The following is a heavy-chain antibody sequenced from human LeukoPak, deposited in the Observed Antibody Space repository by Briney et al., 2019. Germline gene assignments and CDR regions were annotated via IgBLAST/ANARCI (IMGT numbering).Heavy chain of an antibody. J-gene: IGHJ4*02. CDR3: ASYSSGYSSFDY. Sequence: ASVKVSCKASGYTFTGYYMHWVRQAPRQGLEWMGRINPNSGGTNYAQKFQGRVTMTRDTSISTAYMELSRLRSDDTAVYYCASYSSGYSSFDYWGQGTLVTVSS. CDR2: INPNSGGT. CDR1: GYTFTGYY. D-gene: IGHD3-22*01. V-gene: IGHV1-2*06.